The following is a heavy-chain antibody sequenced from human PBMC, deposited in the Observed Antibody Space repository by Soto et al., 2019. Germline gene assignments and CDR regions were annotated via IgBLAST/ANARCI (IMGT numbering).Heavy chain of an antibody. CDR2: ISGSGGST. D-gene: IGHD3-22*01. CDR3: AKDWYYYDSSGYIYYFDY. V-gene: IGHV3-23*01. Sequence: GGSLRLSCAASGFTFSSYAMSWVRQAPGKGLEWVSAISGSGGSTYYADSVKGRFTISRDNSKNTLYLQMNSLRAEDTAVYYCAKDWYYYDSSGYIYYFDYWGQGNLVTVS. CDR1: GFTFSSYA. J-gene: IGHJ4*02.